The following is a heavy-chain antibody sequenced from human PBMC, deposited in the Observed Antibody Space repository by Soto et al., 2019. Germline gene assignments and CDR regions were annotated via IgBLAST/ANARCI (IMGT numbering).Heavy chain of an antibody. D-gene: IGHD3-3*01. CDR1: GXXXXXXXXX. J-gene: IGHJ6*02. CDR2: IYYTGST. Sequence: SGPGLXKXXETXXXXXTVXGXXXXXXXXXWXWXRXXXXXGLEWIGYIYYTGSTNYNPSLKGRVTMSVDTSRDQVSLRLRSVTRADTAVYYCARDQYDFRSGSYYYAMEVWGQGTKVTVSS. CDR3: ARDQYDFRSGSYYYAMEV. V-gene: IGHV4-61*01.